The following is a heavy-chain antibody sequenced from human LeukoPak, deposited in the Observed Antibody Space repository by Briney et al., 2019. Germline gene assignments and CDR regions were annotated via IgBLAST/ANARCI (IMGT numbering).Heavy chain of an antibody. Sequence: RESGPTLVNPTQTLTLTCTFSGFSLTTTGMCVSWIRQPPGKAPEWLARIDWDDDKYYSTSLKTRLTISKDTSKNQVVLTMTNMDPVDTATYYRVRIRSGLGTAWIDYWGQGTLVTVSS. D-gene: IGHD3-16*01. V-gene: IGHV2-70*11. J-gene: IGHJ4*02. CDR3: VRIRSGLGTAWIDY. CDR2: IDWDDDK. CDR1: GFSLTTTGMC.